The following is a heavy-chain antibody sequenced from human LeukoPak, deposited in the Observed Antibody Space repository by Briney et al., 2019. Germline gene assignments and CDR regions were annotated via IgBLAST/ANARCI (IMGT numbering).Heavy chain of an antibody. CDR3: ARGQDPGIAVAGIGGLAYYFDY. Sequence: GASVKVSCKASGGTFSSYAISLVRQAPGQGLEWMGGIIPIFGTANYAQKFQGRVTITTDESTSTAYMELSSLRSEDTAVYYCARGQDPGIAVAGIGGLAYYFDYWGQGTLVTVSS. CDR1: GGTFSSYA. V-gene: IGHV1-69*05. CDR2: IIPIFGTA. J-gene: IGHJ4*02. D-gene: IGHD6-19*01.